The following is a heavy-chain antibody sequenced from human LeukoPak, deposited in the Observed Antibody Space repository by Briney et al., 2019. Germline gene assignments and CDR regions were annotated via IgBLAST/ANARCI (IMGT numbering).Heavy chain of an antibody. Sequence: GGSLRLSCATPGFTFMDYAMSWVRQAPGKGLEWVSGISGSGGSTYYADSLKGRFTISRDNAKSSLYLQMNSLRAEDTAVYYCAREGRGSYYGYWGQGTLVTVSS. CDR2: ISGSGGST. J-gene: IGHJ4*02. CDR1: GFTFMDYA. CDR3: AREGRGSYYGY. D-gene: IGHD3-16*01. V-gene: IGHV3-23*01.